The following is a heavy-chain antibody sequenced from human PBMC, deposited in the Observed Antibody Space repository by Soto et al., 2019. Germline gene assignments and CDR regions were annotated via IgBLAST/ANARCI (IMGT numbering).Heavy chain of an antibody. Sequence: VQLQESGPGLVKPSQTLSLTCTVSGGSISSGDYYWSWIRQPPGKGLEWIGYIYYSGSTYYNPSLKRRVTKSVDTSKNQFSRKLSSVTAADTAVYYCARGIRGSIMGPEYFQHWGQGTLVTVSS. J-gene: IGHJ1*01. D-gene: IGHD3-10*01. CDR3: ARGIRGSIMGPEYFQH. CDR2: IYYSGST. V-gene: IGHV4-30-4*01. CDR1: GGSISSGDYY.